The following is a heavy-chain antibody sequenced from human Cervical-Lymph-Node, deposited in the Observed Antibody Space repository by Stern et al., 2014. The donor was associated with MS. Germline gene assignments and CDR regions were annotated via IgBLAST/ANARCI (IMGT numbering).Heavy chain of an antibody. CDR1: GFTFSTYD. CDR3: ARRATRNSLYYIDY. Sequence: EVQLVESGGDLVQPGGSLRLSCDASGFTFSTYDINWVRQAPGKGLEWVSYISGSGSRIFYADSVQGRFTISRDNAKNSLYLQMNSLRDEDTAVYYCARRATRNSLYYIDYWGRGTLVTVSS. V-gene: IGHV3-48*02. CDR2: ISGSGSRI. J-gene: IGHJ4*02. D-gene: IGHD5-12*01.